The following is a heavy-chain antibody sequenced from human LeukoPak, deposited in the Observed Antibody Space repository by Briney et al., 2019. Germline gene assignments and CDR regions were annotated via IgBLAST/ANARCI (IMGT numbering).Heavy chain of an antibody. V-gene: IGHV4-39*01. CDR2: IYYSGST. Sequence: PSETLSLTCTVSGGSISSSSYYWGWIRQPPGKGLEWIGSIYYSGSTYYNPSLKSRVTISVDTSKNQFSLKLSSVTAADTAVYYCARQWTWCSWTGERGNWFDPWGQGTLVTVSS. J-gene: IGHJ5*02. D-gene: IGHD6-13*01. CDR3: ARQWTWCSWTGERGNWFDP. CDR1: GGSISSSSYY.